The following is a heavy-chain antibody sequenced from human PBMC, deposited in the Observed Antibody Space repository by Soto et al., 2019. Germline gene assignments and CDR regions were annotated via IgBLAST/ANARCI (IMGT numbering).Heavy chain of an antibody. CDR1: GFTFSSYA. Sequence: GGSLRLSCAASGFTFSSYAMSWVRQAPGKGLEWVSDINGSGGSTYYADSVKGRFTISRDNSKNTLYLQMNSLRAEDTAVYYCANLHFTIKFGEQEYYGMDLWGQGTTITVSS. J-gene: IGHJ6*02. CDR2: INGSGGST. CDR3: ANLHFTIKFGEQEYYGMDL. D-gene: IGHD3-16*01. V-gene: IGHV3-23*01.